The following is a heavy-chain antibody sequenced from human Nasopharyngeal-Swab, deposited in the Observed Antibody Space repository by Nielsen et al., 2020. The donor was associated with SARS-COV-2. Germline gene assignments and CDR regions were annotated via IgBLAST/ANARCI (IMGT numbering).Heavy chain of an antibody. J-gene: IGHJ4*02. CDR3: TKDWDTRGYYSSEY. CDR2: IAGHDGGS. CDR1: GFVFTNYA. Sequence: GSLRLSCSASGFVFTNYAMTWVRQAPGKGLDWVSGIAGHDGGSVYAASVKGRFTISRDNSKNMVYLQMNSLRAEDTAIYYCTKDWDTRGYYSSEYWGQGTLVTVSS. D-gene: IGHD3-22*01. V-gene: IGHV3-23*01.